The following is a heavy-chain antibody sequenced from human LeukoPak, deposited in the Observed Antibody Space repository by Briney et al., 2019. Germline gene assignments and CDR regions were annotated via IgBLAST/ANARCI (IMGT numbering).Heavy chain of an antibody. CDR1: GYTFTNYY. CDR2: INPTSSST. V-gene: IGHV1-46*01. D-gene: IGHD2-21*01. CDR3: ARDNLRDYSVGGSAWWWVS. J-gene: IGHJ5*02. Sequence: ASVKVSCKASGYTFTNYYMHWVRQAPGQGLEWIGLINPTSSSTNYAQKFQGRVSLTRDMSTSTAYMELTSLRSEDTAVYYCARDNLRDYSVGGSAWWWVSWGQGTLVTVSS.